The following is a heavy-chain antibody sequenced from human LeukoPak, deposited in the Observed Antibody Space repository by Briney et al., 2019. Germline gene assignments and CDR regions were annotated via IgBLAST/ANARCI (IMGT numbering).Heavy chain of an antibody. J-gene: IGHJ4*02. CDR1: GFTFNIFS. CDR3: AREFADY. CDR2: ISSSSSYI. Sequence: GGSLRLSCAASGFTFNIFSMNWVRQAPGKGLELVSSISSSSSYIYYADSVKGRFTISGDNAKNSLYLQMSSLRAEDTAVYYCAREFADYWGQGTLVTVSS. V-gene: IGHV3-21*01.